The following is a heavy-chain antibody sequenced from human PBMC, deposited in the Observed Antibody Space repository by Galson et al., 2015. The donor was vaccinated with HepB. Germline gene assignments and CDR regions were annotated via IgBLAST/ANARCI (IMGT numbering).Heavy chain of an antibody. CDR1: GFTFSSYG. Sequence: SLRLSCAASGFTFSSYGMHWVRQAPGKGLEWVAVIWYDGSNKYYADSVKGRFTISRDNSKNTLYLQMNSLRAEDTAVYYCAKSGLGAGAFDIWGQGTMVTVSS. CDR3: AKSGLGAGAFDI. CDR2: IWYDGSNK. V-gene: IGHV3-33*06. D-gene: IGHD1-26*01. J-gene: IGHJ3*02.